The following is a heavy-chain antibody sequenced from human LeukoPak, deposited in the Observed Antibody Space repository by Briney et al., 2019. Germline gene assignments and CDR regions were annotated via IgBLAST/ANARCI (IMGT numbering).Heavy chain of an antibody. Sequence: GASVKVSCKASGYTFTGYYMHWVRQAPGKGLEWMGGYDPEDGETIYAQKFQGRVSMTEDTSTDTAYMELRSLSFEDTAAYYCTTERAYYYDGSGYYFHFDYWGQGTLVTVSS. CDR1: GYTFTGYY. J-gene: IGHJ4*02. V-gene: IGHV1-24*01. CDR2: YDPEDGET. CDR3: TTERAYYYDGSGYYFHFDY. D-gene: IGHD3-22*01.